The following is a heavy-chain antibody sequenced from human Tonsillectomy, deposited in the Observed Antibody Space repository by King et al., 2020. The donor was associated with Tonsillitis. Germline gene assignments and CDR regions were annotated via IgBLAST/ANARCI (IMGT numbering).Heavy chain of an antibody. Sequence: VQLQESGPGLVKPSEALSLTCTVSGGSISGYYWSWIRQPAGKGLEGIGRIYTSRSTNYNPSLKSRVTMSVDTSKNQFSLKLSSVTAADTAVYYCARSDFWNGYYNFWGQGTLVTVSS. CDR2: IYTSRST. CDR3: ARSDFWNGYYNF. D-gene: IGHD3-3*01. J-gene: IGHJ4*02. CDR1: GGSISGYY. V-gene: IGHV4-4*07.